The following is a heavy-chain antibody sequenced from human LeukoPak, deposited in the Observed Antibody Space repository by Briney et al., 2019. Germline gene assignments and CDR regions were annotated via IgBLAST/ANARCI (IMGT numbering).Heavy chain of an antibody. Sequence: PGGSLRLSCAASGFTFSSYGMHWVRQAPGKGLEWVAIIWYDGSNKYYADSVRGRVTISRGNSKNMLDLQMNSLRAEDTAVYYCARGYGGNSVGMDVWGQGTTVTVSS. D-gene: IGHD4-23*01. CDR2: IWYDGSNK. J-gene: IGHJ6*02. V-gene: IGHV3-33*01. CDR1: GFTFSSYG. CDR3: ARGYGGNSVGMDV.